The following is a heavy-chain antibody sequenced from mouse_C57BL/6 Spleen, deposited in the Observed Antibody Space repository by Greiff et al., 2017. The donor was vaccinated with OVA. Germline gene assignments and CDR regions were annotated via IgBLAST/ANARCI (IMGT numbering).Heavy chain of an antibody. V-gene: IGHV1-20*01. J-gene: IGHJ4*01. Sequence: EVQGVESGPELVKPGDSVKISCKASGYSFTGYFMNWVMQSHGKSLEWIGRINPYNGDTFYNQKFKGKATLTVDKSSSTAHMELRSLTSEDYAVYYCATVITTVTNYYAMDYWGQGTSVTVSS. D-gene: IGHD1-1*01. CDR1: GYSFTGYF. CDR3: ATVITTVTNYYAMDY. CDR2: INPYNGDT.